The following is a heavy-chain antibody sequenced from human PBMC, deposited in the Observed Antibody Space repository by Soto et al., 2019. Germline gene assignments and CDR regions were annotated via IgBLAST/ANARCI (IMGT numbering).Heavy chain of an antibody. D-gene: IGHD3-16*01. V-gene: IGHV6-1*01. CDR2: TYYRSKWSN. CDR3: ARLIGDSWLDS. J-gene: IGHJ5*01. CDR1: GDSVSSNDAT. Sequence: QVQLQQSGPGLVKPSQTLSLTCAISGDSVSSNDATWDWIRQSPSRGLEWLGRTYYRSKWSNDYAVSVKGRXTXNTXTSNNHLSLHLNSVTPDDTAVYYCARLIGDSWLDSWGQGTLVTVSS.